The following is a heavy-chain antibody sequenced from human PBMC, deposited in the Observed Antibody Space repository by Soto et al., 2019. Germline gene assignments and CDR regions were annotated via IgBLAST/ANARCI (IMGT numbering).Heavy chain of an antibody. V-gene: IGHV2-5*02. CDR1: GFSLSTSGVG. Sequence: QITLKESGPTLVKPTQTLTLTCTFSGFSLSTSGVGVAWIRQPPGKALEWLALIYWDDDKRYRPSLESRLTITQDTSKTPVVLTTTNMTSVDPATYSCAYLPCSGGSCYWFSFSGMDVWGQGTTVTVSS. D-gene: IGHD2-15*01. CDR3: AYLPCSGGSCYWFSFSGMDV. J-gene: IGHJ6*02. CDR2: IYWDDDK.